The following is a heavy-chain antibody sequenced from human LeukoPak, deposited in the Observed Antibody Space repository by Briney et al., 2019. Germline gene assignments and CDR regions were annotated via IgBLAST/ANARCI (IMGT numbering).Heavy chain of an antibody. J-gene: IGHJ2*01. V-gene: IGHV3-53*01. D-gene: IGHD5-18*01. CDR1: GFTVSSNY. Sequence: GGPLRLSCAASGFTVSSNYMSWVRQAPGKGLEWVSVIYSGGSTYYADSVKGRFTISRDNSKNTLYLQMNSLRAEDTAVYYCARSGGYSYGDWYFDLWGRGTLVTVSS. CDR3: ARSGGYSYGDWYFDL. CDR2: IYSGGST.